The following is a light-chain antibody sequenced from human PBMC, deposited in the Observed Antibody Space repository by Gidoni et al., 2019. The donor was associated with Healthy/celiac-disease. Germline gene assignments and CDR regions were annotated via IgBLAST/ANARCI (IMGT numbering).Light chain of an antibody. CDR3: QQYNNWPRT. CDR1: QSVSSY. Sequence: EIVMTQSPANLSVSPGESATLSCRASQSVSSYLAWYQQKPGQAPRLLIYGASTRATGIPARFSGSGSGTEFTLTISSLQSEDFAVYYCQQYNNWPRTFGQGTKVEIK. V-gene: IGKV3-15*01. CDR2: GAS. J-gene: IGKJ1*01.